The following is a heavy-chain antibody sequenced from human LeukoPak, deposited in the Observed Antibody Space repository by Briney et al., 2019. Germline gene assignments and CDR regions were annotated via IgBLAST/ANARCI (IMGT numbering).Heavy chain of an antibody. CDR3: ARDLPSYIVVVPAAMASFDY. CDR1: GYTFTVSY. V-gene: IGHV1-2*02. Sequence: ASVKVSCKASGYTFTVSYMHWVRQAPGQGLEWMGWINPHSGGTNYAQKLQGRVTMTTDTSTSTAYMELRSLRSDDTAVYYCARDLPSYIVVVPAAMASFDYWGQGTLVTVSS. CDR2: INPHSGGT. J-gene: IGHJ4*02. D-gene: IGHD2-2*01.